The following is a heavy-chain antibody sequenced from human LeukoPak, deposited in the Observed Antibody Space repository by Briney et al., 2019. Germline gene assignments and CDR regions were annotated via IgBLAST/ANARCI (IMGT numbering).Heavy chain of an antibody. CDR2: INSDGSST. CDR3: ARTAASFSSRDAFDI. CDR1: GFTFSSYW. Sequence: GGSLRLSCAASGFTFSSYWMHWVRHAPGKGLVWVSRINSDGSSTSYADSVKGRFTISRDNAKNTLYLQMNSLRAEDTAVYYCARTAASFSSRDAFDIWGQGTMVTVSS. J-gene: IGHJ3*02. D-gene: IGHD2-2*01. V-gene: IGHV3-74*01.